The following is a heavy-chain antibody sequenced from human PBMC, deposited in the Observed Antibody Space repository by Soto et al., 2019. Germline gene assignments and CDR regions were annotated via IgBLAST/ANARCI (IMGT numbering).Heavy chain of an antibody. Sequence: PWWSLALSCAASGVTVNRYSMNWVRQAPGKGLEWVSSISSSSSYIYYADSVKGRFTISRDNAKNSLYLQMNSLRAEDTAVYYCARDQKPNDIVVVPAAIDYWGQGTLVTVSS. CDR2: ISSSSSYI. CDR1: GVTVNRYS. CDR3: ARDQKPNDIVVVPAAIDY. V-gene: IGHV3-21*01. J-gene: IGHJ4*02. D-gene: IGHD2-2*02.